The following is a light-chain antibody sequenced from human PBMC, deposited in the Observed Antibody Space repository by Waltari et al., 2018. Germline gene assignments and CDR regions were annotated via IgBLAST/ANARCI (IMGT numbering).Light chain of an antibody. CDR3: QVWDSSSDPVV. CDR1: NIGSKN. CDR2: YDG. Sequence: SFVLTQPPSVSVAPGKTAQISCVANNIGSKNVHWYQQRPGQAPVVVIYYDGDRPSGIPERFSGSNPGNTATLTISRVESGDEADYYCQVWDSSSDPVVFGGGTKLTVL. V-gene: IGLV3-21*04. J-gene: IGLJ3*02.